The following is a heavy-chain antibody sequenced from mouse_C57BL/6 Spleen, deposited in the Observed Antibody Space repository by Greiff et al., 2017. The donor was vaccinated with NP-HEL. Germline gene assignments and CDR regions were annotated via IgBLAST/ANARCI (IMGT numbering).Heavy chain of an antibody. CDR3: DYYGSSYAMDY. CDR1: GYTFTSYG. V-gene: IGHV1-81*01. D-gene: IGHD1-1*01. Sequence: QVQLKESGAELARPGASVKLSCKASGYTFTSYGISWVKQRTGQGLEWIGEIYPRSGNTYYNEKFKGKATLTADKSSSTAYRELRSLTSEDSAVYFCDYYGSSYAMDYWGQGTSVTVSS. J-gene: IGHJ4*01. CDR2: IYPRSGNT.